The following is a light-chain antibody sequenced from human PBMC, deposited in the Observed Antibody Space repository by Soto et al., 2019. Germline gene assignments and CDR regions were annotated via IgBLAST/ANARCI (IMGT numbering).Light chain of an antibody. CDR1: QSISSW. V-gene: IGKV1-5*03. CDR3: QQYKIYSS. Sequence: DIQMTQSPSTLSASVGDRVTITCRASQSISSWLASLQQKPGKAPKLLIYKASTLDSGVPSRFSGSGSGTEFTLTISGLQPDDFATYYCQQYKIYSSFGGGTKVEIK. CDR2: KAS. J-gene: IGKJ4*01.